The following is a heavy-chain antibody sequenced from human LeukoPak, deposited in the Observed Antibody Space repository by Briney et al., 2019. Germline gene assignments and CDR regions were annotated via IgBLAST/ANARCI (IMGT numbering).Heavy chain of an antibody. V-gene: IGHV3-23*01. CDR3: AKGSGSRGAFDY. CDR1: GFTFSSYA. D-gene: IGHD6-13*01. Sequence: GGSLRLSCAASGFTFSSYAMSWVRRAPGKGLEWVSAISGSGGSTYYADSVKGRFTISRDNSKNTLYLQMNSLRAEDTAVYYCAKGSGSRGAFDYWGQGALVTVSS. J-gene: IGHJ4*02. CDR2: ISGSGGST.